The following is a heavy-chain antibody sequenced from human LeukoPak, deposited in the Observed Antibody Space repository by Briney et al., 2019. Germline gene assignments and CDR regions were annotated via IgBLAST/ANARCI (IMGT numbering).Heavy chain of an antibody. CDR3: ARDRRGCGGDCYSPDFDY. V-gene: IGHV1-69*13. Sequence: EASVEVSCKASGGTFSSYAISWVRQAPGQGLEWMGGIIPIFGTANYAQKFQGRVTITADESTSTAYMELSSLRSEDTAVYYCARDRRGCGGDCYSPDFDYWGQGTLVTVSS. CDR1: GGTFSSYA. CDR2: IIPIFGTA. J-gene: IGHJ4*02. D-gene: IGHD2-21*02.